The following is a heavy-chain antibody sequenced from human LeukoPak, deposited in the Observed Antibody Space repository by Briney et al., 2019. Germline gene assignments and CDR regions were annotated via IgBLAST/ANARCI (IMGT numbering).Heavy chain of an antibody. J-gene: IGHJ4*02. V-gene: IGHV5-51*01. Sequence: GGSLKISCKGSGYSFTSYWIGWVRQMPGKGLEWMGIIYPGDSDTRYSPSFQGQVTISADKSISTAYLQWSSLKASDTAMYYCARHYSSSWILLDYWGQGTLVTVSS. CDR1: GYSFTSYW. CDR2: IYPGDSDT. D-gene: IGHD6-13*01. CDR3: ARHYSSSWILLDY.